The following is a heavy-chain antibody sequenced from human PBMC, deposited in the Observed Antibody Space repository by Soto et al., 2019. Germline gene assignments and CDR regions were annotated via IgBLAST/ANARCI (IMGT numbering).Heavy chain of an antibody. V-gene: IGHV3-66*01. J-gene: IGHJ4*02. CDR3: ASLISREIYFDY. CDR2: IYSGGST. CDR1: GFTVSSNY. Sequence: GGSLRLSCAASGFTVSSNYMSWVRQAPGKGLEWVSVIYSGGSTYYADSVKGRFTISRDNSKNTLYLQMNSLRAEDTAVYYCASLISREIYFDYWGQGTLVTVSS.